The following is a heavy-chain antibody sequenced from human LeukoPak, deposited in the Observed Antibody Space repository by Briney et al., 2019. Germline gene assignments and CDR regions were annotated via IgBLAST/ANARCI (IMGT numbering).Heavy chain of an antibody. D-gene: IGHD3-10*01. CDR1: GYTFTSYG. CDR2: ISAYNGNT. CDR3: ARGYGFGELSWFDT. Sequence: GASVKVSRKASGYTFTSYGISWVGQAPGQGLEWMGWISAYNGNTNYAQTLQGRVTMTTDTPTSTAYVELRSLRSDDTAVYYCARGYGFGELSWFDTWGQGTLVTVSS. V-gene: IGHV1-18*01. J-gene: IGHJ5*02.